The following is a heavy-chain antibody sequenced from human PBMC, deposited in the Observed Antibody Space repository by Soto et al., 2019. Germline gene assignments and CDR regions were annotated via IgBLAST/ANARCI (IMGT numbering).Heavy chain of an antibody. CDR1: GYTFTDYY. CDR2: INPNSAGT. Sequence: QVQLVQSGAEVKKPGASVKVSCKASGYTFTDYYLHWVRQAPGQRLEWMGWINPNSAGTHFAQKFQGRVTMTREPPNSTAFMELSSRTSDDTAMYFCAGLRTAVAGDAFDVWGQGTMVTVSS. J-gene: IGHJ3*01. D-gene: IGHD6-19*01. V-gene: IGHV1-2*02. CDR3: AGLRTAVAGDAFDV.